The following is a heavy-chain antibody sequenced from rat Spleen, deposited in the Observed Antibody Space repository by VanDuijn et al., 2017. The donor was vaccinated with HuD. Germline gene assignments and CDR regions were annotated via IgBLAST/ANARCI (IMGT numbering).Heavy chain of an antibody. V-gene: IGHV5S13*01. CDR1: GFTFSNFG. J-gene: IGHJ3*01. CDR3: ATQGYPTPFAY. Sequence: EVQLVESGGGLVQPGRSLKLSCEVSGFTFSNFGFVWVRQAPTKGLEWVASISPGGGNTFYRDSVKGRFTISRDNAKSTLYLQMDSLRSEDTATYYCATQGYPTPFAYWGQGTLVTVSS. CDR2: ISPGGGNT. D-gene: IGHD1-4*01.